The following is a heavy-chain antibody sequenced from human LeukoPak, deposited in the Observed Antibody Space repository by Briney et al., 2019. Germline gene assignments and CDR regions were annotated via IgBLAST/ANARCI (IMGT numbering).Heavy chain of an antibody. V-gene: IGHV1-46*01. CDR1: GYTHTIYY. D-gene: IGHD3-22*01. Sequence: ACVNVSCKSSGYTHTIYYMHGVRDARGRGGEWGRNINPIGGSTRYTQNLQERDTTSGDTSTSTVYMELSSLSSEDTAVYYCARDRRYYDSSGYPDYWGQGTLVTVSS. CDR2: INPIGGST. CDR3: ARDRRYYDSSGYPDY. J-gene: IGHJ4*02.